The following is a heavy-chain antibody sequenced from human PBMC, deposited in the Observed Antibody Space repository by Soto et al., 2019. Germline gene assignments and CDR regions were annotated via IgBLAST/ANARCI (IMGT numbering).Heavy chain of an antibody. V-gene: IGHV1-69*13. CDR3: ARGGRVAAAGSDY. Sequence: SVKVSCKASGGTFSSYAISWVRQAPGQGLEWMGGIIPIFGTANYAQKFQGRVKITADESTSTAYMKLSSLRSEDTAVYYCARGGRVAAAGSDYWGQGTLVTVSS. CDR1: GGTFSSYA. CDR2: IIPIFGTA. D-gene: IGHD6-13*01. J-gene: IGHJ4*02.